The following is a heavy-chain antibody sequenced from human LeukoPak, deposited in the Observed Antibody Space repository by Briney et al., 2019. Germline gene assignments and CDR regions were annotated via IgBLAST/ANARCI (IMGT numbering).Heavy chain of an antibody. Sequence: GASVKVSCKASGGTFSSYAISWVRQAPGQGLEWMGGIIPIFGTANYAQKFQGRVTITTDESTSTAYMELSSLRSEDTAVYYCARAGKQWPPNWFDPWGQGTLVTVSS. D-gene: IGHD6-19*01. CDR1: GGTFSSYA. CDR3: ARAGKQWPPNWFDP. V-gene: IGHV1-69*05. CDR2: IIPIFGTA. J-gene: IGHJ5*02.